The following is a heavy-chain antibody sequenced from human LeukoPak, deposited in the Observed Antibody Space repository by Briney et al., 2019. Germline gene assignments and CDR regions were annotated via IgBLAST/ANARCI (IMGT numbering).Heavy chain of an antibody. J-gene: IGHJ4*02. CDR2: VIPNNGGT. CDR3: AKEAKDYYDADGYYLDY. V-gene: IGHV1-2*02. D-gene: IGHD3-22*01. CDR1: GYTFTGYY. Sequence: ASVKVSCKTSGYTFTGYYIHWVRQAPGRGLEWMGWVIPNNGGTNYAQNFQGRIAMTRDTSIGTAHMELSRLTSDDTAIYYCAKEAKDYYDADGYYLDYWGQGTLVTVSS.